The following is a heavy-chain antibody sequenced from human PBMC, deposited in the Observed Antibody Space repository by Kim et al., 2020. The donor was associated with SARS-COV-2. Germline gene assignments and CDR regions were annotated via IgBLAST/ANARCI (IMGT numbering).Heavy chain of an antibody. Sequence: ASVKVSCKASGYTFTSYAMHWVRQAPGQRLEWMGWINAGNGNTKYSQKFQGRVTITRDTSASTAYMELRSLRSEDTAVYYCAREGRAAAGHDAFDIWAQGTMVTVSS. CDR3: AREGRAAAGHDAFDI. D-gene: IGHD6-13*01. CDR1: GYTFTSYA. CDR2: INAGNGNT. J-gene: IGHJ3*02. V-gene: IGHV1-3*01.